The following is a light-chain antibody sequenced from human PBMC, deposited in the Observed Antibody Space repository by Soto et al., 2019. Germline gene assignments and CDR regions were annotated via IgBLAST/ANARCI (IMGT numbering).Light chain of an antibody. Sequence: QSALTQPASVSGSPGQSITISCTGTSSDVGGSNYVSWYQQHPGKAPKLMIYDVSNRPSGVSNRFSGSKSGNTASLTISGLQPEYEADYYCCSYTSSSPYVFGTGTKLTVL. CDR2: DVS. J-gene: IGLJ1*01. CDR1: SSDVGGSNY. V-gene: IGLV2-14*01. CDR3: CSYTSSSPYV.